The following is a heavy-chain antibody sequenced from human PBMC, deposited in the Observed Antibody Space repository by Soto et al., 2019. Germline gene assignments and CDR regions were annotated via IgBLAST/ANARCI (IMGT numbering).Heavy chain of an antibody. CDR1: GFTFSSYA. D-gene: IGHD6-6*01. V-gene: IGHV3-30-3*01. Sequence: QVQLVESGGGVVQPGRSLRLSCAASGFTFSSYAMHWVRQAPGKGLEWVAVISYDGSNKYYADSVKGRFTISRDNSKNTLYLQMNSLRAEETAVYYCARDAAIAARPQEFDYWGQGTLVTVSS. J-gene: IGHJ4*02. CDR2: ISYDGSNK. CDR3: ARDAAIAARPQEFDY.